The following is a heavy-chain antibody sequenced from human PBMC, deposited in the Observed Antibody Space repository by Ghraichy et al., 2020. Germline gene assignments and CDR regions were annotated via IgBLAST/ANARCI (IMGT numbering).Heavy chain of an antibody. CDR3: GIGSGWTTDL. D-gene: IGHD6-19*01. J-gene: IGHJ5*02. Sequence: ETLSLTCTVSGDSISNYYLSWIRQPPGKGLEWIGNIYNSGSTNYNPSLKSRLTISADTSKNQFSLRLTSATAADTAVYYCGIGSGWTTDLWGQGTLVTVSS. V-gene: IGHV4-59*01. CDR1: GDSISNYY. CDR2: IYNSGST.